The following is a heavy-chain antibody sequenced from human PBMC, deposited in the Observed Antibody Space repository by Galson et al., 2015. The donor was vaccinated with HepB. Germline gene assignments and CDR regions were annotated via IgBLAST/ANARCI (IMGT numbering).Heavy chain of an antibody. CDR2: IYPGDSDT. V-gene: IGHV5-51*01. D-gene: IGHD3-16*01. CDR1: GYSFGSYW. CDR3: VRQEGTASIRFVDY. J-gene: IGHJ4*02. Sequence: QSGAEVKKPGDSLMISCRGSGYSFGSYWIGWVRQMPGKDLEWMGVIYPGDSDTSYNPSIQGRVTISADKSISTAYLQWSSLKASDTAMYYCVRQEGTASIRFVDYWGQGTLVTVSS.